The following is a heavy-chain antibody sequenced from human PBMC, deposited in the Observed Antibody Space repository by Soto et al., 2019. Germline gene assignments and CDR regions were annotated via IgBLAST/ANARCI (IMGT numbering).Heavy chain of an antibody. CDR1: GFTFSSYG. V-gene: IGHV3-33*01. J-gene: IGHJ2*01. Sequence: QVQLVESGGGVVQPGRSLRLSCAASGFTFSSYGMHWVRQAPGKGLEWVAVIWYDGSNKYYADSVKGRFTISRDNSKNTLYLQMNSLRAEDTAVYYCARDWGYNSSSWFLWYCDLWGRGTLVTVSS. CDR2: IWYDGSNK. D-gene: IGHD6-13*01. CDR3: ARDWGYNSSSWFLWYCDL.